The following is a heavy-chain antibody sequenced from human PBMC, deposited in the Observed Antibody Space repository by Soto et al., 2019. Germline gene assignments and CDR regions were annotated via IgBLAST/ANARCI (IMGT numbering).Heavy chain of an antibody. CDR1: GFTFISYG. CDR2: ISYDGSNK. D-gene: IGHD2-2*01. CDR3: AKGERTSGAFDI. V-gene: IGHV3-30*18. J-gene: IGHJ3*02. Sequence: QVQLVESGGGVVQPGRSLRLSYAAAGFTFISYGMHWVRQAPGQGLEWVAVISYDGSNKYYADSVKGRFTISRDNSKNTLYLQMNSLRAEDTAVYYCAKGERTSGAFDIWGQGTMVTVSS.